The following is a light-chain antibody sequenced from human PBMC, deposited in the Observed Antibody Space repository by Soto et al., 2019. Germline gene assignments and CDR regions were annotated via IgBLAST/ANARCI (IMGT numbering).Light chain of an antibody. CDR3: QQYHALPRT. CDR2: TAS. Sequence: DIQMTQSPSSLSASVGDRATITCQASQDIINYVNWYQQKPGKAPKLLIYTASNLESGVPSRFRGRGSGTDFTLAIDGLQPEDFATYYCQQYHALPRTFGQGTRVEI. J-gene: IGKJ1*01. V-gene: IGKV1-33*01. CDR1: QDIINY.